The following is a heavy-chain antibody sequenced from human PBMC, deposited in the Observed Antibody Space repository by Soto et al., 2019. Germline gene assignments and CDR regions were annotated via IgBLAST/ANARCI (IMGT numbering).Heavy chain of an antibody. V-gene: IGHV3-30*18. D-gene: IGHD4-17*01. CDR2: ISYDGSNK. Sequence: GGSLRLSCAASGFTFSSYGMHWVRQAPGKGLEWVAVISYDGSNKYYADSVKGRFTISRDNSKNTLYLQMNSLRAEDTAVYYCAKDLYDYGRVGVFDYWGQGTLVTVSS. J-gene: IGHJ4*02. CDR1: GFTFSSYG. CDR3: AKDLYDYGRVGVFDY.